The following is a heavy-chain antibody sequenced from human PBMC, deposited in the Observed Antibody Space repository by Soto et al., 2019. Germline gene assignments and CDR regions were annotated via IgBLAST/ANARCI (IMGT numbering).Heavy chain of an antibody. D-gene: IGHD6-19*01. J-gene: IGHJ4*02. CDR3: ARDVAVAGTDFDY. Sequence: GGSLRLSCAASGFTFSSYSMTWVRQAPGKGLEWVSSISSSSSYIYYADSVKGRFTISRDNAKNSLYLQMNSLRAADTAVYYCARDVAVAGTDFDYWGQGALVTVSS. CDR1: GFTFSSYS. CDR2: ISSSSSYI. V-gene: IGHV3-21*01.